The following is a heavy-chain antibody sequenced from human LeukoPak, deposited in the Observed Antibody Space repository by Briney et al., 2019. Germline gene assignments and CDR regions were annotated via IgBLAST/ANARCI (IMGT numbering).Heavy chain of an antibody. CDR1: GLTCSDYW. D-gene: IGHD6-25*01. Sequence: PGGSLILFCAVSGLTCSDYWWSWVRQAPGKGLEWLAYINEAGSANFYVDSVKGRFTISRDNAKNLVYLQMNSLRAEDTALYYCARGLNSGLDYWGQGTLVTVSS. CDR2: INEAGSAN. J-gene: IGHJ4*02. V-gene: IGHV3-7*01. CDR3: ARGLNSGLDY.